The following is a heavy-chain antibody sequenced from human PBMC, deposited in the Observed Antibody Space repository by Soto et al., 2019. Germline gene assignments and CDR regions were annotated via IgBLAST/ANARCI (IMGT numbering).Heavy chain of an antibody. Sequence: ASVKVSCKASGYTFTGYYMHWVRQAPGQGLEWMGWINPNSGGTNYAQKFQGWVTMTRDTSISTAYMELSRLRSDDTAVYYCARGGNIVAIYFDYWGQGTLVTVSS. CDR2: INPNSGGT. J-gene: IGHJ4*02. CDR3: ARGGNIVAIYFDY. CDR1: GYTFTGYY. V-gene: IGHV1-2*04. D-gene: IGHD5-12*01.